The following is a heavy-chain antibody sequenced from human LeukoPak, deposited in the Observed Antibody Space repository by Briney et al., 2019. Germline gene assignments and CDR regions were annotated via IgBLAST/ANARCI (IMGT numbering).Heavy chain of an antibody. CDR3: ARDPGSFLSSSGWLNWFAP. CDR2: ISTYNTNT. J-gene: IGHJ5*02. Sequence: ASVKVSCKASGYTFTNYGIGWVRQAPGQGLEWMGWISTYNTNTKYAQKLQGRVTMTTDTSTTTTYMELRSLRSDDTAVYYCARDPGSFLSSSGWLNWFAPWGQGTLVTVSS. CDR1: GYTFTNYG. D-gene: IGHD6-19*01. V-gene: IGHV1-18*01.